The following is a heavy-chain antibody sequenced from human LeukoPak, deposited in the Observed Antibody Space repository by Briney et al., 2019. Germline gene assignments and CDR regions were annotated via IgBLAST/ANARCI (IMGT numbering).Heavy chain of an antibody. CDR2: IYYSGST. D-gene: IGHD5-18*01. CDR3: AKGAGGFSYYNWFDP. CDR1: GGSISSYY. J-gene: IGHJ5*02. V-gene: IGHV4-59*01. Sequence: SETLSLTCTVSGGSISSYYWSWIRQPPGKGLEWIGYIYYSGSTNYNPSLKSRVTISVDTSKNQFSLKLSSVTAADTAVYYCAKGAGGFSYYNWFDPWGQGTLVTVSS.